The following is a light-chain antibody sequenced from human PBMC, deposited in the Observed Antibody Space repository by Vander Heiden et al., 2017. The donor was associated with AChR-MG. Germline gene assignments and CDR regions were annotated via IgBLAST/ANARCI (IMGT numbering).Light chain of an antibody. J-gene: IGKJ1*01. V-gene: IGKV3-15*01. Sequence: IVMTQSPVTLSASPGDTATLPCRASQIVNRNLAWYQQKPGQTPRLLIYESSARATGIPARFSGSGSGTEFSLTTSSLQSEDFAVYYCQQDDSWHTFGQGTKVE. CDR2: ESS. CDR3: QQDDSWHT. CDR1: QIVNRN.